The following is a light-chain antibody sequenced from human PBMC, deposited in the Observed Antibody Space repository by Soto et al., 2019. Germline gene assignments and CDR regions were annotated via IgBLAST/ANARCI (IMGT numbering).Light chain of an antibody. V-gene: IGLV2-14*01. CDR2: DVS. Sequence: QSALTQPASVSGSPGQSITISCTGTSSDAGAYSYVSWYQQHPGKAPKLIIYDVSDRPSGISNRFSGSKSDNTASLTISGLQAEDEAEYYCSSYTSSRTYVFGTGTKVTVL. CDR1: SSDAGAYSY. CDR3: SSYTSSRTYV. J-gene: IGLJ1*01.